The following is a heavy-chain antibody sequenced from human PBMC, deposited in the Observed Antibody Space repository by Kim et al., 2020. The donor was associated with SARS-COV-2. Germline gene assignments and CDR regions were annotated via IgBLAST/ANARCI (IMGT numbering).Heavy chain of an antibody. CDR3: VKDQNYYGSGSLGDY. J-gene: IGHJ4*02. V-gene: IGHV3-64D*09. CDR2: ISSNGGST. D-gene: IGHD3-10*01. Sequence: GGSLRLSCSASGFTFSSYAMHWVRQAPGKGLEYVSAISSNGGSTYYADSVKGRFTISRDNSKNTLYLQMSSLRAEDTAVYYCVKDQNYYGSGSLGDYWGQGTLVTVSS. CDR1: GFTFSSYA.